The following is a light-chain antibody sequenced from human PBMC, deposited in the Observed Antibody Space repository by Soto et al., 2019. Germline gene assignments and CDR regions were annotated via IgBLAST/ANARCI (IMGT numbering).Light chain of an antibody. J-gene: IGKJ1*01. Sequence: DIVLTQSPGTLSLSPGERATLSCRASQSVSSNYLAWYQQKPGQAPRLLIYGASSGVPGIPDRFSGSGSGTAFPLTLSRLEPEDFSVYYCHQYVTSPWTVGQGTNVEIK. V-gene: IGKV3-20*01. CDR3: HQYVTSPWT. CDR1: QSVSSNY. CDR2: GAS.